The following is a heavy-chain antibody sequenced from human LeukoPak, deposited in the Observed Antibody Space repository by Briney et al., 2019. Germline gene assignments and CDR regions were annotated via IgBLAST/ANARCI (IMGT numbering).Heavy chain of an antibody. D-gene: IGHD6-25*01. CDR3: AREHPVAIAADY. CDR1: GGSISGYY. V-gene: IGHV4-4*07. J-gene: IGHJ4*02. Sequence: TLSLTCTVSGGSISGYYWSSIRQPAGKGLEWIGRIYSTGSTNYNPSLKSRVTMSVDTSKNQFSLKLTSVTAADTAVYYCAREHPVAIAADYWGQGTLVTVSS. CDR2: IYSTGST.